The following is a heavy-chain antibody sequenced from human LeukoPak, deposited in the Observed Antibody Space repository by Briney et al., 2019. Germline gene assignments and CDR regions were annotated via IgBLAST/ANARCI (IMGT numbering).Heavy chain of an antibody. CDR2: INPKSGGT. CDR3: AREEVDYRATFAH. CDR1: GYTFTGYY. J-gene: IGHJ4*02. V-gene: IGHV1-2*02. Sequence: ASVKVSCKASGYTFTGYYIHWVRQAPGQGLEWMGWINPKSGGTDFAQKFQGRVTMTRDTSISTAYMELSRLRSDDTAVYYCAREEVDYRATFAHWGQGTLVTVSS. D-gene: IGHD4-17*01.